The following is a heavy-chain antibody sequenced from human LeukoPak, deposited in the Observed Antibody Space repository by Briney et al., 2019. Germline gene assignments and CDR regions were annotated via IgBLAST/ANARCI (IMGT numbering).Heavy chain of an antibody. J-gene: IGHJ4*02. CDR2: ISSSGGSA. V-gene: IGHV3-23*01. D-gene: IGHD3-16*01. Sequence: GGSLRLSCAVSGFSVSSNYISWVRQAPGKGLEWVSVISSSGGSAYYADSVKGRFTISRDNSKNTLYLQMNSLRAEDTAIYYCAKLPSMITGYYFDYWGQGTLVTVSS. CDR3: AKLPSMITGYYFDY. CDR1: GFSVSSNY.